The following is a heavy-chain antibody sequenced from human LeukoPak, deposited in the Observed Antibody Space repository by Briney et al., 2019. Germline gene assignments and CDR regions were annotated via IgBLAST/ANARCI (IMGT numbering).Heavy chain of an antibody. J-gene: IGHJ4*02. D-gene: IGHD2-2*01. CDR2: ISSSSTTI. CDR1: GFTFSSYD. V-gene: IGHV3-48*01. CDR3: ARGYCSSTSCWGLDY. Sequence: GGSLRLSCAASGFTFSSYDMNWVRQAPGKGLEWVSYISSSSTTIIYADSVKGRFTISRDNSKNTLYLQMNSLRAEDTAVYYCARGYCSSTSCWGLDYWGQGTLVTVSS.